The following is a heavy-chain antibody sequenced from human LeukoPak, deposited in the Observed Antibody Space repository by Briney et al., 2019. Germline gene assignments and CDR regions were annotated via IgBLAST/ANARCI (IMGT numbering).Heavy chain of an antibody. CDR3: ARKERNPYYYYGMDV. Sequence: GASVKVSCKASGYTFTSYGISWVRQAPGQGLEWIGWISAYNGNTNYAQKLQGRVTMTTDTSTSTAYMELRSLRSDDTAVYYCARKERNPYYYYGMDVWGQGTTVTVSS. V-gene: IGHV1-18*01. J-gene: IGHJ6*02. CDR2: ISAYNGNT. D-gene: IGHD1-14*01. CDR1: GYTFTSYG.